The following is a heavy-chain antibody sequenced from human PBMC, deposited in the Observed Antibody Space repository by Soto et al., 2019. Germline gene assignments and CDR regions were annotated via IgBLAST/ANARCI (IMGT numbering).Heavy chain of an antibody. CDR1: GGSISSYY. CDR2: IYYSGST. D-gene: IGHD3-16*02. Sequence: QVQLQESGPGLVKPSETLSLTCTVSGGSISSYYWSWIRQPPGKGLEWIGYIYYSGSTNYNPSLKSRVTISGDTSKNQFSLKLSSVTAADTAVYYCARDQPYDYIWESYRYRGWYFDLWGRGTLVTVSS. CDR3: ARDQPYDYIWESYRYRGWYFDL. J-gene: IGHJ2*01. V-gene: IGHV4-59*01.